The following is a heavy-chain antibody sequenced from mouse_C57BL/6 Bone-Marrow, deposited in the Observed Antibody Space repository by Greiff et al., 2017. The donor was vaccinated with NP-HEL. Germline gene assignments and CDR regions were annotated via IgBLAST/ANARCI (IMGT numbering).Heavy chain of an antibody. J-gene: IGHJ3*01. Sequence: EVKLMESGGGLVKPGGSLKLSCAASGFTFSSYAMSWVRQTPEKRLEWVATISDGGSYTYYPDNVKGRFTISRDNAKNNLYLQMSHLKSEDTAMYYCARDLLLIAYWGQGTLVTVSA. CDR1: GFTFSSYA. CDR2: ISDGGSYT. CDR3: ARDLLLIAY. D-gene: IGHD1-1*01. V-gene: IGHV5-4*01.